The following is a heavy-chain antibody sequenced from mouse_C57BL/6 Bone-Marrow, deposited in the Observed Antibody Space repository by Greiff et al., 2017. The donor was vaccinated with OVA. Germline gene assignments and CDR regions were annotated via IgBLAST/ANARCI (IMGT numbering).Heavy chain of an antibody. CDR1: GYTFTDYE. CDR2: IDPETGGT. Sequence: QVQLQQSGAELVRPGASVTLSCKASGYTFTDYEMHWVKQTPVHGLEWIGAIDPETGGTAYNQKFKGKAILTADKSSSTAYMELRSLTSEDSAVYYCTRVANWDVAYWGQGTLVTVSA. V-gene: IGHV1-15*01. D-gene: IGHD4-1*01. CDR3: TRVANWDVAY. J-gene: IGHJ3*01.